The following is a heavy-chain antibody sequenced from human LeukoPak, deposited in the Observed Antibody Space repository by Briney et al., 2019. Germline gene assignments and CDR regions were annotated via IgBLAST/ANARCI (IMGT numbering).Heavy chain of an antibody. CDR3: THRRFTSGTDGMDV. J-gene: IGHJ6*02. Sequence: NPGGFLRLSCAASGLTLSYAWINWVRQAPGKGLEWVGRIKSKSDGGTTDYPAPVKDRFTISRDDSKNTLYLQMNSLKIEDTAVYYCTHRRFTSGTDGMDVWGQGTTVTVSS. CDR2: IKSKSDGGTT. D-gene: IGHD3-10*01. CDR1: GLTLSYAW. V-gene: IGHV3-15*01.